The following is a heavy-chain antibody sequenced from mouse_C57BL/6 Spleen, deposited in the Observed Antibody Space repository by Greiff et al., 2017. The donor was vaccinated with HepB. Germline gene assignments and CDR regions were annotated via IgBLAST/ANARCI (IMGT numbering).Heavy chain of an antibody. Sequence: EVKLVESGGGLVKPGGSLKLSCAASGFTFSDYGMHWVRQAPEKGLEWVAYISSGSSTIYYADTVKGRFTISRDNAKNTLFLQMTSLRSEDTAMYYCARTGSRSYYFDYGGQGTTLTVSS. J-gene: IGHJ2*01. CDR3: ARTGSRSYYFDY. V-gene: IGHV5-17*01. CDR1: GFTFSDYG. CDR2: ISSGSSTI. D-gene: IGHD4-1*01.